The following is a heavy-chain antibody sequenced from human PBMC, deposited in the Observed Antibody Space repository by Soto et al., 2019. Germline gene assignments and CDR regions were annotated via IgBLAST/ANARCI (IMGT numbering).Heavy chain of an antibody. J-gene: IGHJ4*02. CDR1: GVTFSIYG. CDR3: ARDEALDHNSFDY. V-gene: IGHV3-30*03. CDR2: ISYDGSNK. Sequence: PGGSLRLSCAASGVTFSIYGMHWVRQAPGKGLEWVAVISYDGSNKYYADSVKGRFTISRDNSKNTLYLQMNSLRAEDTAVYYCARDEALDHNSFDYWGQGTLVTVSS.